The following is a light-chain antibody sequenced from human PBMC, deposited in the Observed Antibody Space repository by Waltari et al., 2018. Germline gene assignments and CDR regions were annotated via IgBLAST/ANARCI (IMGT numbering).Light chain of an antibody. J-gene: IGKJ3*01. CDR1: PSPENTDGNTY. CDR3: LQAPIT. CDR2: KVS. Sequence: DVMLTPFPLFLPVTHGQPDSISCRSTPSPENTDGNTYLDWFLQRPGQSPRRLIYKVSERDSGVPDRFSGSGSGTNFTLKISRVEAEDVGVYYFLQAPITFGPGTRVDIK. V-gene: IGKV2-30*01.